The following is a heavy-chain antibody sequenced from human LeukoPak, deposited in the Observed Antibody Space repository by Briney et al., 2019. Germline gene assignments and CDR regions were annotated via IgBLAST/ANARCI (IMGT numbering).Heavy chain of an antibody. CDR3: ASSGVHYYGSGNYYSFDY. CDR1: GDSVSSNSAA. J-gene: IGHJ4*02. V-gene: IGHV6-1*01. CDR2: TKYRSKWYN. Sequence: SQTLSLTCAISGDSVSSNSAAWNWIRQSPSRGLEWLGRTKYRSKWYNDYAVSVKGRITINPDTSKNQFSLQLNSVTPEDTAVYYCASSGVHYYGSGNYYSFDYWGQGTLVTVSS. D-gene: IGHD3-10*01.